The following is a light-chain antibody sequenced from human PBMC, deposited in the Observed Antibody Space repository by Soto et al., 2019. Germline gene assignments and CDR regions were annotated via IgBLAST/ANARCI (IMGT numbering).Light chain of an antibody. Sequence: DIQLTQSPSFLSASVGDRVTITCRASQGINIFLAWFQQKPGKAPNLLISAASTLQSGVPSRFSGSGSETEFSLTSTSLQPEDSATYYCQQLNSYPRTFGQGTKVEIK. CDR2: AAS. V-gene: IGKV1-9*01. CDR1: QGINIF. J-gene: IGKJ2*01. CDR3: QQLNSYPRT.